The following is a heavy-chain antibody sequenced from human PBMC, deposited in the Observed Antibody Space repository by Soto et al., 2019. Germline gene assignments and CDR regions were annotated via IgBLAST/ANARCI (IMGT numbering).Heavy chain of an antibody. CDR1: GGSISSGGYY. D-gene: IGHD6-6*01. V-gene: IGHV4-31*03. Sequence: TLSLTCTVSGGSISSGGYYWSWIRQHPGKGLEWIGYIYYSGSTYYNPSLKSRVTISVDTSKNQFSLKLSSVTAADTAVYYCAREDRRKARADYWGQGTLVTVSS. CDR3: AREDRRKARADY. CDR2: IYYSGST. J-gene: IGHJ4*02.